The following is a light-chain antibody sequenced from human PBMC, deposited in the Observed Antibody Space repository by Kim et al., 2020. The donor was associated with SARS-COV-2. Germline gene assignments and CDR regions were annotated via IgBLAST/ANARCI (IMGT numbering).Light chain of an antibody. CDR1: QSISSW. Sequence: DIQMTQSPYTLSASVGDRVTITCRASQSISSWLAWYQQKPGKVPKLLIYKASSLESGVPSRFSGSGSGTEFTLTISSLQPDDFATYYCQQYNSYPETFGQGTKVDIK. V-gene: IGKV1-5*03. J-gene: IGKJ1*01. CDR2: KAS. CDR3: QQYNSYPET.